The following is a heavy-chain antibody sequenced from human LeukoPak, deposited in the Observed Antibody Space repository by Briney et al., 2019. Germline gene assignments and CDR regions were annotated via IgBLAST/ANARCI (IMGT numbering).Heavy chain of an antibody. Sequence: PSETLSLTCTVSGGSISSGNYYWNWIRQPAGKGLEWIGRIYTSGSTNYNPSLKSRVTISIDTSKNQLSLKLSSVTAADTAVYYCARAYYDFWSGYWSYNWFDPWGQGTLVTVSS. D-gene: IGHD3-3*01. CDR2: IYTSGST. V-gene: IGHV4-61*02. CDR1: GGSISSGNYY. J-gene: IGHJ5*02. CDR3: ARAYYDFWSGYWSYNWFDP.